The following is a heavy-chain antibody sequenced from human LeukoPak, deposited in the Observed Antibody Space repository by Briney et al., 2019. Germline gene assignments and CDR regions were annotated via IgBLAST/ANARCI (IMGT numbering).Heavy chain of an antibody. V-gene: IGHV1-69*05. CDR3: ARDRDRRLWFGEPTVYYMDV. J-gene: IGHJ6*03. Sequence: ASVKVSCKASGGTFSSYAISWVRQAPGQGLEWMGGIIPIFGTANYAQKFQGRVTITTDESTSTAYMELSSLRSEDTAVYYCARDRDRRLWFGEPTVYYMDVWGKGTTVTVSS. D-gene: IGHD3-10*01. CDR2: IIPIFGTA. CDR1: GGTFSSYA.